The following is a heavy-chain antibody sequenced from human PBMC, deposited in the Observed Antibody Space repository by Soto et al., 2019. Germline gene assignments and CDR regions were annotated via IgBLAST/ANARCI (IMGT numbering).Heavy chain of an antibody. CDR2: IWYDGSNK. V-gene: IGHV3-33*01. J-gene: IGHJ4*02. CDR1: GFTFISYG. CDR3: ASSIAAAGTGFDY. Sequence: GGSLRLSCAASGFTFISYGMHCVRQAPGKGLEWVAVIWYDGSNKYYADSVKGRFTISRDNSKNTLYLQMNSLRAEDTAVYYCASSIAAAGTGFDYWGQGTLVTVSS. D-gene: IGHD6-13*01.